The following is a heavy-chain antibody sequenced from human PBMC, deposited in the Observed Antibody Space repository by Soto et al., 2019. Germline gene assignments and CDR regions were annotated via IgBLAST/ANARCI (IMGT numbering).Heavy chain of an antibody. D-gene: IGHD1-1*01. CDR3: ARRGSTYYYYYMDV. CDR2: IHYSGST. V-gene: IGHV4-59*08. CDR1: GGSINSYY. Sequence: SETLSLTCTVSGGSINSYYWSWIRQPPGKGLEWIGYIHYSGSTNYNPSLKSRVTISVDTSKNQFSLKLSSVTAADTAVYYCARRGSTYYYYYMDVWGKGTTVTVS. J-gene: IGHJ6*03.